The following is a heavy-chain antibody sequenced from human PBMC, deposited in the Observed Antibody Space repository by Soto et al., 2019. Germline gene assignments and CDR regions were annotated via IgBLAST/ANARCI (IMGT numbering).Heavy chain of an antibody. V-gene: IGHV3-30-3*01. D-gene: IGHD3-10*01. CDR1: GFTFSSYA. CDR3: ARDGRFSDSVRGVPTYYFDY. Sequence: GGSLRLSCAASGFTFSSYAMHWVRQAPGKGLEWVAVISYDGSNKYYADSVKGRFTISRDNSKNTLYLQMNSLRAEDTAVYYCARDGRFSDSVRGVPTYYFDYWGQGTLVTVSS. J-gene: IGHJ4*02. CDR2: ISYDGSNK.